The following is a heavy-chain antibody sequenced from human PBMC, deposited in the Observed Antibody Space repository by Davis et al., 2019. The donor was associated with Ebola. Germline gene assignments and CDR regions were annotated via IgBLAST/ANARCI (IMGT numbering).Heavy chain of an antibody. CDR3: ARVRGTGVWGLDY. D-gene: IGHD3/OR15-3a*01. CDR2: ISSSSSYI. V-gene: IGHV3-21*01. CDR1: GFTFSNAW. J-gene: IGHJ4*02. Sequence: GGSLRLSCAASGFTFSNAWMNWVRQAPGKGLEWVSSISSSSSYIYYADSVKGRFTISRDNAKNSLYLQMNSLRAEDTAVYYCARVRGTGVWGLDYWGQGTLVTVSS.